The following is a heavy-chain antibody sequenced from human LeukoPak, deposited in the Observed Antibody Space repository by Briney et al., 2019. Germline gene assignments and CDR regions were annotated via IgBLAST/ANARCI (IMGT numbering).Heavy chain of an antibody. CDR2: MSSSGSNK. Sequence: GGSLRLSCAASGFTFSNYAMHWVRQAPGKGLEWVLVMSSSGSNKYYADSVKGRFTISRDNSKNTLYLQMSSLRAEDTGVYYCATGRGQWGQGTLVTVSS. V-gene: IGHV3-30-3*01. CDR3: ATGRGQ. CDR1: GFTFSNYA. J-gene: IGHJ4*02. D-gene: IGHD1-1*01.